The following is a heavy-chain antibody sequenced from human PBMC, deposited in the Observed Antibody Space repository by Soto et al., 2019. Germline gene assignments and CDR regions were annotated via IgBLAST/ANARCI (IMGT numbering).Heavy chain of an antibody. CDR1: VYTFASYY. CDR3: ARDGMGWELLGYFDY. Sequence: XSVKVSCKGSVYTFASYYMHWVRQAPGQGLEWMGIINPSGGSTSYAQKFQGRVTMTRDTSTSTVYMELSSLRSEDTAVYYCARDGMGWELLGYFDYWGQGTLVTVSS. V-gene: IGHV1-46*01. CDR2: INPSGGST. J-gene: IGHJ4*02. D-gene: IGHD1-26*01.